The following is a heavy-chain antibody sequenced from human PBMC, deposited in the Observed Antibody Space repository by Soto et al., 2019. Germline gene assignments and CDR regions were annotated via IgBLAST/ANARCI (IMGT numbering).Heavy chain of an antibody. D-gene: IGHD2-8*02. CDR1: GYSFTGYY. J-gene: IGHJ4*02. Sequence: ASVKVSCKASGYSFTGYYIHWVRQAPGQGLEWMGWINPDSGATNYAQNFQGRVTLTSDTSISTASMDLTSLTSDDTAVYYCARGDYGTGGYPFPYFDYWGQGTLVTVS. CDR2: INPDSGAT. V-gene: IGHV1-2*02. CDR3: ARGDYGTGGYPFPYFDY.